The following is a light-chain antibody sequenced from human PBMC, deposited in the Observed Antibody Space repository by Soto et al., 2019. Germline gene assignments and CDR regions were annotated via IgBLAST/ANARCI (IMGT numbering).Light chain of an antibody. CDR1: QSVGIN. J-gene: IGKJ1*01. CDR3: HPYNDWPRT. CDR2: RAS. V-gene: IGKV3-15*01. Sequence: EIVVTQSTATLSVSPGETATLSCRASQSVGINLTWYQQKPGRSPRLLIYRASTRVPGLSPRVSGRVSGTEFTLTISSLQSEDFGFSCRHPYNDWPRTCGQGTRVEIK.